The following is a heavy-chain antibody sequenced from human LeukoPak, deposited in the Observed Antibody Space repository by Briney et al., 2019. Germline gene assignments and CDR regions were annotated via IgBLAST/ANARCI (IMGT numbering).Heavy chain of an antibody. CDR2: ISYDGSNK. V-gene: IGHV3-30*18. Sequence: PGGSLRLSCAASTFTFSSSGLHWVRQAPGKGLEWVALISYDGSNKYYADFVKGRFTISRDNSKNTLYLQMNSLRAEDTAVYYCAKGVYYYDSSGYLDAFDIWGQGTMVSVSS. J-gene: IGHJ3*02. CDR1: TFTFSSSG. D-gene: IGHD3-22*01. CDR3: AKGVYYYDSSGYLDAFDI.